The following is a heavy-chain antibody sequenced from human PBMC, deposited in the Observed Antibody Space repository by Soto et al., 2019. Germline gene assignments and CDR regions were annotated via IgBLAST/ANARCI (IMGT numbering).Heavy chain of an antibody. CDR1: GGSISSSNW. CDR2: IYHSGST. D-gene: IGHD4-17*01. Sequence: SETLSLTCAVSGGSISSSNWWSWVRQPPGKGLEWIGEIYHSGSTNYNPSLKSRVTISVDKSKNQFSLKLSSVTAADTAVYYCARECDNGDYIANFAYWGQGTLVPVSS. CDR3: ARECDNGDYIANFAY. V-gene: IGHV4-4*02. J-gene: IGHJ4*02.